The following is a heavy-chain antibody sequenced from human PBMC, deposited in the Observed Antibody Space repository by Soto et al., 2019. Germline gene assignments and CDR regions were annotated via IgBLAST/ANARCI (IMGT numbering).Heavy chain of an antibody. CDR2: ISSSGSTI. D-gene: IGHD3-10*01. V-gene: IGHV3-48*03. CDR1: GFTFSSYE. Sequence: GGSLRLSCAASGFTFSSYEMNWVRQAPGKGLEWVSYISSSGSTIYYADSVKGRFTISRDNAKNSLYLQMNSLRAEDTAVYYCERDRGPHLYDYWGQGTLVTVSS. CDR3: ERDRGPHLYDY. J-gene: IGHJ4*02.